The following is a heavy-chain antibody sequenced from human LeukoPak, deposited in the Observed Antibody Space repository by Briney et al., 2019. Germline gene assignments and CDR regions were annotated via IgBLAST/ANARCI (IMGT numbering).Heavy chain of an antibody. CDR3: ARDWSSRGAFDI. V-gene: IGHV4-61*02. D-gene: IGHD2-2*01. J-gene: IGHJ3*02. CDR1: GGSISSGSYY. Sequence: PSETLSLTCTVSGGSISSGSYYWSWIRQPAGKGLEWIGRIYTSGSTNYNPSLKSRVTISVDTSKNQFSLKLSSVTAADTAVYYCARDWSSRGAFDIWGQGTMVTVSS. CDR2: IYTSGST.